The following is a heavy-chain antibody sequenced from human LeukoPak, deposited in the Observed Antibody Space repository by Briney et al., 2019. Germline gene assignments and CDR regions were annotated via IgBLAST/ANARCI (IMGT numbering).Heavy chain of an antibody. V-gene: IGHV3-74*01. CDR1: EFIFSNYW. J-gene: IGHJ2*01. CDR3: ATDSYSSSWYWSFDL. D-gene: IGHD6-13*01. Sequence: PGGSLRLSCAASEFIFSNYWMHWVRQAPGKGLVWVSRINGDGSSTYDADSVKGRFTISRDNAKNTVYLQMSSLRDEDTAVYYCATDSYSSSWYWSFDLWGRGTLVTVSS. CDR2: INGDGSST.